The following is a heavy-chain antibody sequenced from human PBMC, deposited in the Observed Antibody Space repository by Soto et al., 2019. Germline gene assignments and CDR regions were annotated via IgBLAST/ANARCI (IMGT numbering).Heavy chain of an antibody. CDR3: ARLPRSGWDHFYYGRDV. Sequence: QVQLVESGGGVVQAGGSLGLSCTASGFTFSTYGMHWVRQAPGKGPEWVAVMSHDGSHKAFLDSVKGRFIISRDNSKNTLYLQMNSLRPDDTAVYCCARLPRSGWDHFYYGRDVLGQETAVIVSS. CDR2: MSHDGSHK. V-gene: IGHV3-30*03. J-gene: IGHJ6*02. CDR1: GFTFSTYG. D-gene: IGHD6-19*01.